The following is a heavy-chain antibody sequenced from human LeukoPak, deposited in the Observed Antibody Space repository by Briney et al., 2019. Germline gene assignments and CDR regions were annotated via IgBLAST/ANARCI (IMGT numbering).Heavy chain of an antibody. D-gene: IGHD4-17*01. CDR1: GFTFSSYE. CDR3: ARVSPNTVTTLQYFDY. CDR2: ISSSGSTI. Sequence: GGSLRLSCAASGFTFSSYEMNWVRQAPGKGLEWVSYISSSGSTIYYADSVKGRFTISRDNAKNSLYLQMNSLRAEDTAVYYCARVSPNTVTTLQYFDYWGQGALVTVSS. J-gene: IGHJ4*02. V-gene: IGHV3-48*03.